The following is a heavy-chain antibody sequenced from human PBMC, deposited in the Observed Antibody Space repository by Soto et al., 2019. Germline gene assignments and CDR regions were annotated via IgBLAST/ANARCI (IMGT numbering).Heavy chain of an antibody. J-gene: IGHJ5*02. CDR3: ARGKYYYGSGSYVGWFDP. CDR1: GFSFNNYW. Sequence: PGGSLRLSCAASGFSFNNYWMHWVRQAPGEGLVWVSRINVDGYNTRYADSVKGRFTISRDDAKNTLYLEMSNLRADDTAVYYCARGKYYYGSGSYVGWFDPWGQGTLVTVSS. D-gene: IGHD3-10*01. CDR2: INVDGYNT. V-gene: IGHV3-74*01.